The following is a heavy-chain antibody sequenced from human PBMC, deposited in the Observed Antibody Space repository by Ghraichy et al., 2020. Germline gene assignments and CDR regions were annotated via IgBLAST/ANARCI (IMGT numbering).Heavy chain of an antibody. Sequence: SETLSLTCAVYGGAFVGYYWSWIRQTPGKGLEWIGEITYGGAVNYNPSLKSRAVISMDTTRKQFFLKLTSVTAADTAVYFCARAPLFPPCMYDFWGQGTLVTVSS. CDR2: ITYGGAV. D-gene: IGHD2-8*01. CDR1: GGAFVGYY. V-gene: IGHV4-34*01. J-gene: IGHJ4*02. CDR3: ARAPLFPPCMYDF.